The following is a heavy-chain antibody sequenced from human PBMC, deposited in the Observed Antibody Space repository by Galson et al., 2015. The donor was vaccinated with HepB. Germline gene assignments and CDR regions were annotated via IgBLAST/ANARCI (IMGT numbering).Heavy chain of an antibody. CDR1: GGSLISGPYY. V-gene: IGHV4-31*03. J-gene: IGHJ4*02. Sequence: TLSLTCTVSGGSLISGPYYWSWIRQHPGKGLEWIGYIYYSGGTYNNPSLKSRVTMSVDTSKNQFSLKLRSVTVADTAVYYCARNSRARTDGSGYNPPLAHWGQGTLVTVSS. CDR2: IYYSGGT. CDR3: ARNSRARTDGSGYNPPLAH. D-gene: IGHD3-22*01.